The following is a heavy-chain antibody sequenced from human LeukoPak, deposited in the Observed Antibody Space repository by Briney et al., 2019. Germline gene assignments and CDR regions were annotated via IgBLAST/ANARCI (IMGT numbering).Heavy chain of an antibody. CDR1: GFTVSSNY. V-gene: IGHV3-53*01. D-gene: IGHD3-10*01. J-gene: IGHJ4*02. CDR2: IYSGGST. Sequence: QPGGSLRLSCAASGFTVSSNYMSWLRQAPGKGLEGVSVIYSGGSTYYADSVKGRFTISRDNSKNTLYFQMNSLRAEDTAVYYCSSPSFYTGTDFYYWGQGTLVTASS. CDR3: SSPSFYTGTDFYY.